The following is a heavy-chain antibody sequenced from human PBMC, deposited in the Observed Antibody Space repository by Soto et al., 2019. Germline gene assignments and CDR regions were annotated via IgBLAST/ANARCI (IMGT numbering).Heavy chain of an antibody. CDR3: ARCRNDYGGNNPYYYGMDV. J-gene: IGHJ6*02. D-gene: IGHD4-17*01. CDR2: INHSGST. V-gene: IGHV4-34*01. Sequence: KPSETLSLTXAVYGGSFSGYYWSWIRQPPGKGLEWIGEINHSGSTNYNPSLKSRVTISVDTSKNQFSLKLSSVTAADTAVYYCARCRNDYGGNNPYYYGMDVWGQGTTVTVSS. CDR1: GGSFSGYY.